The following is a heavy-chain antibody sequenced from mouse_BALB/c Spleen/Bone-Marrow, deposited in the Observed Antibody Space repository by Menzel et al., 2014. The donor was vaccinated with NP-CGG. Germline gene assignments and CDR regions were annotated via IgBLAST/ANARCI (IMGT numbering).Heavy chain of an antibody. CDR3: ASATTATFYAMDY. CDR2: IDPANGNT. CDR1: GFNIKDTY. D-gene: IGHD1-2*01. V-gene: IGHV14-3*02. Sequence: EVHLVESGAELVKPGASVKLSCTASGFNIKDTYMHWVKQRPEQGLEWIGRIDPANGNTKYDPKFQGKATITADTSSNIAYLQLSSLTSEDTAVYYCASATTATFYAMDYWGQGTSVTVSP. J-gene: IGHJ4*01.